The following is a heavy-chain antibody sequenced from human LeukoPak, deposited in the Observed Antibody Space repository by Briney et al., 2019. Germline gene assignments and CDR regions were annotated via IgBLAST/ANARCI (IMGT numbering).Heavy chain of an antibody. CDR2: MDYSRST. J-gene: IGHJ4*02. V-gene: IGHV4-30-4*01. CDR3: ARGNGYGDSDY. CDR1: GGSISSGNYY. Sequence: SQTLSLTCTVSGGSISSGNYYWSWIRQPPGKGLEWIGYMDYSRSTYYNPSLKSRVTISVDTSKNQFSLKLSSVTAADTAVYYCARGNGYGDSDYWGQGTLVTVSS. D-gene: IGHD4-17*01.